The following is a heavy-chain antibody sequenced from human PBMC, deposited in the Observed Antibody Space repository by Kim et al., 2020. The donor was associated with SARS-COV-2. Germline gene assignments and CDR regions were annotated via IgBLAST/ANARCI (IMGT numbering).Heavy chain of an antibody. J-gene: IGHJ4*02. CDR2: ISYDGSNK. CDR3: AKERVGPAAGDGRRAFDY. CDR1: GFTFSSYG. D-gene: IGHD6-13*01. V-gene: IGHV3-30*18. Sequence: GGSLRLSCAASGFTFSSYGMHWVRQAPGKGLEWVAVISYDGSNKYYADSVKGRFTISRDNSKNTLYLQMNSLRAEDTAVYYCAKERVGPAAGDGRRAFDYWGQGTLVTVSS.